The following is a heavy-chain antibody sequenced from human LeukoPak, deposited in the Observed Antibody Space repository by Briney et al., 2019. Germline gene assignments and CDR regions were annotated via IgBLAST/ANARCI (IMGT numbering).Heavy chain of an antibody. Sequence: SETLSLTCAVYGGSFNSYYWSWIRQPPGKGLEWIGEINHSGSTNHNPSLKSRVTISVDTSKNQFSLKLTSVTAADTAVYYCVRAKIAAAVHFDYWGQGTLVTVSS. J-gene: IGHJ4*02. CDR2: INHSGST. CDR3: VRAKIAAAVHFDY. D-gene: IGHD6-13*01. V-gene: IGHV4-34*01. CDR1: GGSFNSYY.